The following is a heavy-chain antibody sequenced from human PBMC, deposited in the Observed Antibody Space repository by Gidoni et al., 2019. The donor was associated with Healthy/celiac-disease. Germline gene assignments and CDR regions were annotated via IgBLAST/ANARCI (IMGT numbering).Heavy chain of an antibody. J-gene: IGHJ5*02. Sequence: QVQLVQSGAEVKKPGSSVKVSCKASGGTFSSYAISWVRQAPGQGLEWMGGIIPIFGTANYAQKFQGRVTITADKSTSTAYMELSSLRSEDTAVYYCARALSWCSSTSCYGWAGNWFDPWGQGTLVTVSS. CDR1: GGTFSSYA. CDR2: IIPIFGTA. V-gene: IGHV1-69*06. CDR3: ARALSWCSSTSCYGWAGNWFDP. D-gene: IGHD2-2*01.